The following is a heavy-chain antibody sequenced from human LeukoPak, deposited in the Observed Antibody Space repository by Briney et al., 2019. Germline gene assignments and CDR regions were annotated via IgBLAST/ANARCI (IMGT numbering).Heavy chain of an antibody. CDR3: ARVGSSGWYVHPTLDY. D-gene: IGHD6-19*01. CDR2: INPSNGDT. CDR1: GYTFSGYD. Sequence: ASVKVSCKASGYTFSGYDIHWVRQDPGRGLEWMSWINPSNGDTNYAQKFQGRVTTTRVTSISTAYMELTRLISDDTAVDYCARVGSSGWYVHPTLDYWGQGTLVTVSS. V-gene: IGHV1-2*02. J-gene: IGHJ4*02.